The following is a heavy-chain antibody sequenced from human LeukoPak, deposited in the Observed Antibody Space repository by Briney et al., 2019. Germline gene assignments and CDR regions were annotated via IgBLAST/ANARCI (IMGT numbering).Heavy chain of an antibody. CDR2: IIPILGIA. Sequence: ASVKVSCKASGGTFSSYAISWVRQAPGQGLEWMGRIIPILGIANYAQKFQGRVTITADKSTSTAYMELSSLRSEDTAVYYCASLSRPGLDDYGDYVNDAFDIWGQGTMVTVSS. CDR1: GGTFSSYA. CDR3: ASLSRPGLDDYGDYVNDAFDI. V-gene: IGHV1-69*04. J-gene: IGHJ3*02. D-gene: IGHD4-17*01.